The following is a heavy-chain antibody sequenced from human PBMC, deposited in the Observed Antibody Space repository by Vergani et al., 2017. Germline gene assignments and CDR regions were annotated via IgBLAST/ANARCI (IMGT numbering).Heavy chain of an antibody. V-gene: IGHV3-73*01. D-gene: IGHD6-19*01. CDR3: AKDEGVAGQIDY. CDR1: GFTFSGSA. Sequence: EVQLLESGGGLVQPGGSLKLSCAASGFTFSGSAMHWVRQASGKGLEWVGRIRSKANSYATAYAASVKGRFTISRDDSKNTAYLQMNSLKTEDTAVYYCAKDEGVAGQIDYWGQGSLGTVSS. CDR2: IRSKANSYAT. J-gene: IGHJ4*02.